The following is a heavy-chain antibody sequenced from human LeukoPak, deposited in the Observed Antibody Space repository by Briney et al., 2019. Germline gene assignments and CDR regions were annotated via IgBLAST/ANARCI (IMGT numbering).Heavy chain of an antibody. Sequence: ASVKVSCKASGFTFTSSAMQWVRQARGQRLEWIGWIVVGSGNTNYAQKFQERVTITRDMSTSTAYMELSSLRSEDTAVYYCAAVDLLYYYDSSGYYEFHYWGQGTLVTVSS. CDR2: IVVGSGNT. CDR3: AAVDLLYYYDSSGYYEFHY. J-gene: IGHJ4*02. D-gene: IGHD3-22*01. V-gene: IGHV1-58*02. CDR1: GFTFTSSA.